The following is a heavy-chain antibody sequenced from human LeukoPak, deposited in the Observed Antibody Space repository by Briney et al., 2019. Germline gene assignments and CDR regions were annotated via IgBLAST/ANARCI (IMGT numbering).Heavy chain of an antibody. V-gene: IGHV3-9*03. CDR3: AKAAYSGYDPINYFDY. D-gene: IGHD5-12*01. CDR2: ISWNSGSI. Sequence: GGSLRLSCAASGFTFDDYAMHWVRQAPGKGLEWVSGISWNSGSIGYADSVKGRFTISRDNAKNSLYLQMNSLRAEDMALYYCAKAAYSGYDPINYFDYWGQGTLVIVSS. J-gene: IGHJ4*02. CDR1: GFTFDDYA.